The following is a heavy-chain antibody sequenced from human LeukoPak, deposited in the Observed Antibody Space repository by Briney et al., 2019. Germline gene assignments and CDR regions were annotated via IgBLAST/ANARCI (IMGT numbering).Heavy chain of an antibody. CDR3: ASYYDSSGYSTFDY. D-gene: IGHD3-22*01. Sequence: GRSLRLSCAASGFIFSSYAMHWVRQAPGKGLEWVAVISYDGSNKYYADSVKGRFTISRGNSMNTLYLQMNSLRAEDTAVYYCASYYDSSGYSTFDYWGQGTLVTVSS. V-gene: IGHV3-30-3*01. CDR1: GFIFSSYA. J-gene: IGHJ4*02. CDR2: ISYDGSNK.